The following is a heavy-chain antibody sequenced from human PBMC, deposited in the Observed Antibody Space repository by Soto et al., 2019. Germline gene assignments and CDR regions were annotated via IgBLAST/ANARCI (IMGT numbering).Heavy chain of an antibody. V-gene: IGHV3-30*09. D-gene: IGHD3-22*01. CDR2: ISYDGNNQ. CDR3: ARDRVYYYDSSGYYNFEY. J-gene: IGHJ4*02. Sequence: QVQLVESGGGVVQPGRSLRLSCAASGFTFNNYAMHWVRQAPGKGLEWVAVISYDGNNQYYADSVKGRFAISRDNSKNQLYPQMNSLRDEDTAVYYCARDRVYYYDSSGYYNFEYWGQGSLVTVSS. CDR1: GFTFNNYA.